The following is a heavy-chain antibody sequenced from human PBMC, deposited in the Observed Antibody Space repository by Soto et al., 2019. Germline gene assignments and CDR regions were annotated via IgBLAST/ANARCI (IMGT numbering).Heavy chain of an antibody. V-gene: IGHV4-30-4*01. Sequence: SETLSLTCTVSGGSISSGDYYWSWIRQPPGKGLEWIGYIYYSGSTYYNKSLKNRVTISVDTSKNQLSMKLSSVTAADTAVYYCASRSIGGSSGYYYWRYFDYWGQGTLVTVS. D-gene: IGHD3-22*01. CDR2: IYYSGST. CDR3: ASRSIGGSSGYYYWRYFDY. J-gene: IGHJ4*02. CDR1: GGSISSGDYY.